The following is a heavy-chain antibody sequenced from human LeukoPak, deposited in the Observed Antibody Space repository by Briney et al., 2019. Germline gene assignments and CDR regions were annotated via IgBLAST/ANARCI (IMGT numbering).Heavy chain of an antibody. D-gene: IGHD2-2*01. CDR1: GFTFSSYA. V-gene: IGHV3-30*04. CDR2: ISYDGRNK. Sequence: GRSLRLSCAASGFTFSSYAMHGVRQAPGKGLEWVAVISYDGRNKYYADSVKGGFTISRDNSKNTLYLQMNSLRAEDTAVYYCARDDCSSTSCYVGYYYGMDVWGQGTTVTVSS. CDR3: ARDDCSSTSCYVGYYYGMDV. J-gene: IGHJ6*02.